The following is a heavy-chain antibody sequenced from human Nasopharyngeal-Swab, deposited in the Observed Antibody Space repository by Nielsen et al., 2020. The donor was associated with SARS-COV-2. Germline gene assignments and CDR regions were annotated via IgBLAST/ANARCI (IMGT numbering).Heavy chain of an antibody. CDR2: INHSGST. CDR1: GASVSSSIYY. D-gene: IGHD3-22*01. Sequence: SETLSLTCTVSGASVSSSIYYWSWIRQSPGKGLECIGEINHSGSTNYNPSLKSRVTISVDTSKTQFSLKLSSVTAADTAVYYCARGSTMNGYYGMDVWGQGTTVTVSS. J-gene: IGHJ6*02. V-gene: IGHV4-39*07. CDR3: ARGSTMNGYYGMDV.